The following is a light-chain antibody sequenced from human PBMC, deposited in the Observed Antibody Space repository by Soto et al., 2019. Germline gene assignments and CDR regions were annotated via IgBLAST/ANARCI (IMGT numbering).Light chain of an antibody. J-gene: IGKJ2*01. CDR2: GAS. CDR3: LHHNRYPYT. CDR1: QGISNY. V-gene: IGKV1-17*03. Sequence: IEMSQSPSAVSEAVGDRVTLTCRASQGISNYLAWFQQKPGKVPKRLIYGASSLQSGVPSRFSGSGSGTEFTLTISSLQPEGCPTNYCLHHNRYPYTFGQGTKV.